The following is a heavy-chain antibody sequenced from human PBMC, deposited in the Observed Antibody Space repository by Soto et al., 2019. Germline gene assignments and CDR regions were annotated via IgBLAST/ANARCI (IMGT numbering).Heavy chain of an antibody. Sequence: SETLSLTCTVSGGSISSYYWSWIRQPPGKGLEWIGYIYYSGSTNYNPSLKSRVTISVDTSKSQFSLKLSSVTAADTAVYYCARGYSSGWEIFDYWGQGTLVTVSS. D-gene: IGHD6-19*01. V-gene: IGHV4-59*01. CDR1: GGSISSYY. CDR2: IYYSGST. CDR3: ARGYSSGWEIFDY. J-gene: IGHJ4*02.